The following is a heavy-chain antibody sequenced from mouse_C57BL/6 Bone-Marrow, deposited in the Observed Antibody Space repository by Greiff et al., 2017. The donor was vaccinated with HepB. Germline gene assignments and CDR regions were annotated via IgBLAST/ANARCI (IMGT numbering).Heavy chain of an antibody. CDR3: ARGNYGENYFDY. V-gene: IGHV1-55*01. J-gene: IGHJ2*01. Sequence: QVQLQQPGAELVKPGASVKMSCKASGYTFTSYWITWVKQRPGQGLEWIGDIYPGSGSTNYNEKFKSKATLTVDTSSSTAYMQLSSLTSEDSAVYYCARGNYGENYFDYWGQGPLSQSPQ. CDR2: IYPGSGST. CDR1: GYTFTSYW. D-gene: IGHD2-1*01.